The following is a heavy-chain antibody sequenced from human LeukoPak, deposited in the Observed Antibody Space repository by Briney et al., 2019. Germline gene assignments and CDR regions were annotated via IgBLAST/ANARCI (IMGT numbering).Heavy chain of an antibody. J-gene: IGHJ4*02. D-gene: IGHD5-12*01. V-gene: IGHV4-59*01. CDR3: TKVLRGYSDYGD. CDR1: GASISGSY. Sequence: SETLSLTCAVSGASISGSYWSWIRQPPGKGLEYIGYIQRIDNYNSNPSLKSRVTMTLDTSKNQFSLKLSSVTAADTAIYYCTKVLRGYSDYGDWGQGTLVTVSS. CDR2: IQRIDNY.